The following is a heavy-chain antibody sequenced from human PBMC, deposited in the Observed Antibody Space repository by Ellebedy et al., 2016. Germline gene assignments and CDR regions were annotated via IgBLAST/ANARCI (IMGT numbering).Heavy chain of an antibody. V-gene: IGHV1-69*10. CDR1: GGTFSSYA. Sequence: SVKVSXXASGGTFSSYAISWVRQAPGQGLEWMGRIIPILGIANYAQKFQVRVTITADKSTSTAYMELSSLRSEDTAVYYCARSGRGYSYGLDYYYYYGMGVWGQGTTVTVAS. CDR2: IIPILGIA. J-gene: IGHJ6*02. CDR3: ARSGRGYSYGLDYYYYYGMGV. D-gene: IGHD5-18*01.